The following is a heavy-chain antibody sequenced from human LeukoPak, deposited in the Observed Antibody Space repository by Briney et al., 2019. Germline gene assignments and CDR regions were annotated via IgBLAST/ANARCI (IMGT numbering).Heavy chain of an antibody. D-gene: IGHD5-18*01. CDR1: GGSISSSNYY. CDR3: ARHRATAMVSPHWFDP. J-gene: IGHJ5*02. V-gene: IGHV4-61*05. Sequence: SETLSLTCTVSGGSISSSNYYWGWIRQPPGKGLEWIGYIYYSGSTNYNPSLKSRVTISVDTSKNQFSPKLSSVTAADTAVYYCARHRATAMVSPHWFDPWGQGTLVTVSS. CDR2: IYYSGST.